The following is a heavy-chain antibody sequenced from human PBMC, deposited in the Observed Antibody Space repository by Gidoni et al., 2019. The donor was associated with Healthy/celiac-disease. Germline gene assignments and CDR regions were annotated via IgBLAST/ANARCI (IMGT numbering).Heavy chain of an antibody. Sequence: QVQLVESGGGVVQPGRSLRLSCAASGFTFSSYGMHWVRQAPGKGLEWVAVIWYDGSNKYYADSVKGRFTISRDNSKNTLYLQMNSLRAEDTAVYYCAREGEQQLSGSYFDYWGQGTLVTVSS. CDR1: GFTFSSYG. J-gene: IGHJ4*02. CDR3: AREGEQQLSGSYFDY. CDR2: IWYDGSNK. D-gene: IGHD6-13*01. V-gene: IGHV3-33*01.